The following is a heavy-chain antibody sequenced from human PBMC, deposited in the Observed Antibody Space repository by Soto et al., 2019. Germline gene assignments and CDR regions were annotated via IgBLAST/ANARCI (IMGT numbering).Heavy chain of an antibody. J-gene: IGHJ5*02. D-gene: IGHD6-19*01. CDR3: ARVNSGRNGFGP. Sequence: SETLSLTCTVSGDSVSSASFYWIWIRQAPGKGLEWIGFIYFSGGTNYNPSLKSRVTMSLDTSKNQFSLNLSSVTPADTAVYYCARVNSGRNGFGPWGQGTLVTVSS. V-gene: IGHV4-61*01. CDR2: IYFSGGT. CDR1: GDSVSSASFY.